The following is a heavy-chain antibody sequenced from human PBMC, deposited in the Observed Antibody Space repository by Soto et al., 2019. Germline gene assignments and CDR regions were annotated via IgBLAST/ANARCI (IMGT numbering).Heavy chain of an antibody. Sequence: EVQLVESGGGLVQPGGSLRLSCVASGLTFSSWMSWVRQAPGKGLEWVAMTTQDGSGKHYADSVKGRFTISRDSAKNSMYLQMNSLTVEDTAMYYCASLDTAMIKTAGYWGQGTQVTVSS. CDR3: ASLDTAMIKTAGY. V-gene: IGHV3-7*01. CDR2: TTQDGSGK. CDR1: GLTFSSW. J-gene: IGHJ4*02. D-gene: IGHD5-18*01.